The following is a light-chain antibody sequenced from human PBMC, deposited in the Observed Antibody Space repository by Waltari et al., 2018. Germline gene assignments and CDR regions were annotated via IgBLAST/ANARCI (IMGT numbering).Light chain of an antibody. V-gene: IGLV1-40*01. Sequence: QSVLTQPPSVSGAPGQRVTIPCTGRRSNIGAGYDVHWYQQLPGTAPKLLIYGNSNRPSGVPDRFSGSKSGTSASLAITGLQAEDEADYYCQSYDSSLSGVVFGGGTKLTVL. CDR1: RSNIGAGYD. CDR2: GNS. J-gene: IGLJ2*01. CDR3: QSYDSSLSGVV.